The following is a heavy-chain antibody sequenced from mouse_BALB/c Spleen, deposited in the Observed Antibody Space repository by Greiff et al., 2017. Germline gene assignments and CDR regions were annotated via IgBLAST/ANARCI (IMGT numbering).Heavy chain of an antibody. V-gene: IGHV1-7*01. J-gene: IGHJ2*01. CDR2: INPSTGYT. D-gene: IGHD1-1*02. Sequence: QVQLQQSGAELAKPGASVKMSCKASGYTFTSYWMHWVKQRPGQGLEWIGYINPSTGYTEYNQKFKDKATLTADKSSSTAYMQLSSLTSEDSAVYYCAGWLGGYWGQGTTLTVSS. CDR1: GYTFTSYW. CDR3: AGWLGGY.